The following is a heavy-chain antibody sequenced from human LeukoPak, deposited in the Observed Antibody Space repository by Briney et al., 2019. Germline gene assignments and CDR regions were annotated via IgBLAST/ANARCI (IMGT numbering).Heavy chain of an antibody. CDR1: GGSISSSTYY. D-gene: IGHD3-22*01. Sequence: MPSETLSLTCTVSGGSISSSTYYWGWIRQPPGKGLEWIGSIFYSGSTYYNPSLKSRATISVDTSKNQFSLKLSSVTAADTAVYYCARDRYYYDSSGYSDAFDIWGQGTMVTVSS. CDR2: IFYSGST. CDR3: ARDRYYYDSSGYSDAFDI. V-gene: IGHV4-39*07. J-gene: IGHJ3*02.